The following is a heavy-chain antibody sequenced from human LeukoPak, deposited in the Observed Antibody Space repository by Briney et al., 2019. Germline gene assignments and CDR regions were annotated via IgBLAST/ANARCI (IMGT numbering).Heavy chain of an antibody. CDR3: ARDQAVAGTAGYYYGMDV. J-gene: IGHJ6*02. D-gene: IGHD6-19*01. V-gene: IGHV1-2*04. CDR1: GYTFTGYY. CDR2: INPNSGGT. Sequence: GASVKVSCKASGYTFTGYYMHWVRQAPGQGLEWMGWINPNSGGTNYAQKFQGWVTMTRDTSISTAYMELSRLRSDDTAVYYCARDQAVAGTAGYYYGMDVWGQGTTVTVSS.